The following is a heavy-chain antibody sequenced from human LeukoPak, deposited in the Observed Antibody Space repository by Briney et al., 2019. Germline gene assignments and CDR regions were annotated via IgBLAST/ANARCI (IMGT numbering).Heavy chain of an antibody. Sequence: VKVSCKASGGTFSSYAINWVRQAPGQGLEWMGRIFPIFRTANYAQKFQGRVTVTTDESTSTPDMELSSLRPEDTAMYYCARDRGERDSTWSLPAHGFDIWGQGTMVTVSS. CDR3: ARDRGERDSTWSLPAHGFDI. V-gene: IGHV1-69*05. CDR2: IFPIFRTA. D-gene: IGHD6-13*01. CDR1: GGTFSSYA. J-gene: IGHJ3*02.